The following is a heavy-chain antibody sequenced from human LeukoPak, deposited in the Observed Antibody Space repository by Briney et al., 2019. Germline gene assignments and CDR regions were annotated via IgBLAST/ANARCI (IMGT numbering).Heavy chain of an antibody. J-gene: IGHJ4*02. D-gene: IGHD5-12*01. Sequence: GGSLRLSCAAAGFTFSSCAMSWVRPAPGKGLEWVSGISGSGANTYYPDSVKGRFTIPRDISKNTLYLQMNSLTAEDTAVYYCAKRWLRFGGRVFDYWGQGTLVTVYS. CDR2: ISGSGANT. CDR1: GFTFSSCA. V-gene: IGHV3-23*01. CDR3: AKRWLRFGGRVFDY.